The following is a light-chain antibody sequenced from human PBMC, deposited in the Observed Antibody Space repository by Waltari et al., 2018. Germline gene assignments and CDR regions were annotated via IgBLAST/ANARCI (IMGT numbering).Light chain of an antibody. CDR3: CSYVGSHTNWV. CDR1: SSGVDDYPF. CDR2: DVT. J-gene: IGLJ3*02. V-gene: IGLV2-11*01. Sequence: QSALTQPRSVSGSPGQSVTISCTGISSGVDDYPFVSWYPQHPGKAPKLMIHDVTKRPSGVPDRFSGSKSGNTASLTISGLQAEDEADYYCCSYVGSHTNWVFGGGTKVTVL.